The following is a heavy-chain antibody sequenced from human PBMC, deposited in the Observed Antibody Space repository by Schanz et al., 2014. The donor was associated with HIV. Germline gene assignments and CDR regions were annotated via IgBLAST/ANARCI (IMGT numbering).Heavy chain of an antibody. CDR2: ISYDGVNK. V-gene: IGHV3-30*04. J-gene: IGHJ6*02. CDR3: AKDGNLYDSRYRGKGNYYHYYGMDV. D-gene: IGHD3-22*01. Sequence: VHLVESGGGLVKPGRSLRLSCAGSGFTFGDYPMSWFRQAPGKGLEWVAVISYDGVNKHFADSVKGRFTISRDNSKNTLYLQVKRLRTEDTAVYFCAKDGNLYDSRYRGKGNYYHYYGMDVWGQGTTVTVS. CDR1: GFTFGDYP.